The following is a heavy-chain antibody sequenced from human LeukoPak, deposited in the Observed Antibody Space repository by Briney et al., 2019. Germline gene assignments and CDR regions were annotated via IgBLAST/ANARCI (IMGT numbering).Heavy chain of an antibody. J-gene: IGHJ4*02. V-gene: IGHV3-74*01. Sequence: AGGSLRLSCAVSGFTFSAHWMHWVRQAPGKGLVWVSRTNSDETITTYADSVKGRFTISRDNAKNTLYPQMNSLRAEDTAVYYCARVWFKNGRGDYFDYWGQGTLVTVSS. D-gene: IGHD2-21*01. CDR3: ARVWFKNGRGDYFDY. CDR1: GFTFSAHW. CDR2: TNSDETIT.